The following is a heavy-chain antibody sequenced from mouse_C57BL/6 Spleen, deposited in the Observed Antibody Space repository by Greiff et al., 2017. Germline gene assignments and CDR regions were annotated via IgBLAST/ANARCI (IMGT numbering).Heavy chain of an antibody. J-gene: IGHJ2*01. CDR2: IYPRDGST. D-gene: IGHD1-1*01. CDR1: GYTFTDYT. Sequence: VQLQQSDAELVKPGASVKISCKASGYTFTDYTIHWMKQRPEQGLEWIGYIYPRDGSTKYNEKFKGKATLTADKSSSTAYMQLNSLTSEDSAVYFCARGDYYGSNPYYIDYWGQGTTLTVSS. CDR3: ARGDYYGSNPYYIDY. V-gene: IGHV1-78*01.